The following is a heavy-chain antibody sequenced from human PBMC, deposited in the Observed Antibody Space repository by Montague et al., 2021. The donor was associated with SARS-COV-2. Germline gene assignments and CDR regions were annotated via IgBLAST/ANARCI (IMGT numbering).Heavy chain of an antibody. Sequence: SETLSLTCTVSSDSVSSGKYFWTWVRQPPGKGLEWIGRIYSSGNANYSPSRKSRVTMSVDTSQNQFSLKLNSLTAADTAVYYCARGDHPQSGGWYFFDTWGQGALVTVSS. CDR3: ARGDHPQSGGWYFFDT. D-gene: IGHD6-13*01. CDR1: SDSVSSGKYF. V-gene: IGHV4-61*01. J-gene: IGHJ4*02. CDR2: IYSSGNA.